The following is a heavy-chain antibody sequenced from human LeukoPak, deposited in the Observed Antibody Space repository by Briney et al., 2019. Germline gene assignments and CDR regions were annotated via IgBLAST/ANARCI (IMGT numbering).Heavy chain of an antibody. D-gene: IGHD6-19*01. CDR3: AKELNSSGWFRFDH. CDR2: ISGSGATT. V-gene: IGHV3-23*01. J-gene: IGHJ4*02. Sequence: GGSLRLSCAASGFTFSSYAMNWVRQAPGKGLEWVSVISGSGATTYYADSVKGRFTISRDTSKNTLYLQMNSLRAEDTAVYYCAKELNSSGWFRFDHWGQGTLVTVSS. CDR1: GFTFSSYA.